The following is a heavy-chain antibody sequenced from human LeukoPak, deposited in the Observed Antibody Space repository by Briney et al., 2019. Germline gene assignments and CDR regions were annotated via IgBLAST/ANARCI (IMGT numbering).Heavy chain of an antibody. CDR3: ARNPVQLLSFGESFYFDY. D-gene: IGHD3-10*01. CDR2: ISGSGGTT. Sequence: GGSLRLSCAASGFTFSSYWMNWVRQAPGKGLEWVSAISGSGGTTDYADSVKGRFTISRDNSKNTLYLQMNSLRAEDTAVYYCARNPVQLLSFGESFYFDYWGQGTLVTVSS. V-gene: IGHV3-23*01. CDR1: GFTFSSYW. J-gene: IGHJ4*02.